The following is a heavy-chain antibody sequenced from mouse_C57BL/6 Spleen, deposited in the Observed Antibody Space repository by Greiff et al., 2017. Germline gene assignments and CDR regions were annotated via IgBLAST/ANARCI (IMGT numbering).Heavy chain of an antibody. J-gene: IGHJ2*01. D-gene: IGHD3-3*01. Sequence: VQLQQPGTELVKPGASVKLSCKASGYTFTSYWMHWVKQRPGQGLEWIGNINPSNGGTNYNEQFKSKATLTVDQSSSTAYMQLSSLTSEDSAVYYFARGEEGLYYFDYWGQGTTLTVSS. V-gene: IGHV1-53*01. CDR1: GYTFTSYW. CDR3: ARGEEGLYYFDY. CDR2: INPSNGGT.